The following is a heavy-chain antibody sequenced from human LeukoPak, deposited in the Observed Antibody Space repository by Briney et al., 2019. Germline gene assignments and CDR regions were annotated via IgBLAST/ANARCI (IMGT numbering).Heavy chain of an antibody. CDR2: INTNTGNP. Sequence: RRASVKVSCKASGYTFTRYAMNWVRQAPGQGPEWMGWINTNTGNPTYAQGFTGRFVFSLDTSVSTAFPQITSLKAEDTAVYYCARAPYDSSGYYVYWGQGTLVTVSS. J-gene: IGHJ4*02. CDR3: ARAPYDSSGYYVY. D-gene: IGHD3-22*01. V-gene: IGHV7-4-1*02. CDR1: GYTFTRYA.